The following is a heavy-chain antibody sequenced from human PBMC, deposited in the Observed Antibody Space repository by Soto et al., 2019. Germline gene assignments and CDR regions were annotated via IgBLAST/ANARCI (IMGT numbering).Heavy chain of an antibody. CDR3: ARHPPVLRAARDYFDY. D-gene: IGHD6-6*01. CDR1: GGSISSSSYY. V-gene: IGHV4-39*01. J-gene: IGHJ4*02. CDR2: IYYSGST. Sequence: PSETLSLTCTVSGGSISSSSYYWGWIRQPPGKGLEWIGSIYYSGSTYYNPSLKSRVTISVDTSKNQFFLKLSSVTAADTAVYYCARHPPVLRAARDYFDYWGQGTLVTVSS.